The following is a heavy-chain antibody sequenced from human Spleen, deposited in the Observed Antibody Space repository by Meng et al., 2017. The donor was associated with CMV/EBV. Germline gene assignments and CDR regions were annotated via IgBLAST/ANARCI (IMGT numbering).Heavy chain of an antibody. CDR2: ISGTGTTI. CDR3: AISTVTTPYYYYGMDV. V-gene: IGHV3-11*01. CDR1: GFTFNDIY. D-gene: IGHD4-11*01. Sequence: GESLKISCAASGFTFNDIYMSWIRQAPGKGLEWLSFISGTGTTIYYADSVKGRFSVTRDNAKSSLYLQMTGLRAEDTAMYYCAISTVTTPYYYYGMDVWGQGTTVTVSS. J-gene: IGHJ6*02.